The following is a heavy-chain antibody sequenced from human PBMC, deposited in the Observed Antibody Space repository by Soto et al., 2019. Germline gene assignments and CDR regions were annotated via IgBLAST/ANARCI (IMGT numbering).Heavy chain of an antibody. J-gene: IGHJ4*02. D-gene: IGHD2-15*01. CDR2: IYYDGSKT. V-gene: IGHV3-33*01. CDR3: CGEYGVVGYCVRGVCSSHFGS. CDR1: GFTFSTYG. Sequence: QEQLVESGGGVVQPGESLRLSCAASGFTFSTYGMHWVRQAPGKGLEWVAVIYYDGSKTSYPDSVKGRFTISRDNSKNMSFFQMNRLGPEETALFFRCGEYGVVGYCVRGVCSSHFGSWGQGTLVTVSS.